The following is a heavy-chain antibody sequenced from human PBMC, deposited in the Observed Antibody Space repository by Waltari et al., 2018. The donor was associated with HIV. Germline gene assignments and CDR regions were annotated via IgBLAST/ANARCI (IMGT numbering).Heavy chain of an antibody. CDR1: GFTLSNAW. Sequence: EVQLVESGGGLVKPGGSLRLSCAASGFTLSNAWMSWVRQAPGKGLGWVGRIKSKTEGGTTDYAAPVKGRFTISRDDSKNTLYLQMNSLKTEDTAVYYCTTSPMDPVDYWGQGTLVTVSS. CDR3: TTSPMDPVDY. J-gene: IGHJ4*02. V-gene: IGHV3-15*01. D-gene: IGHD3-10*01. CDR2: IKSKTEGGTT.